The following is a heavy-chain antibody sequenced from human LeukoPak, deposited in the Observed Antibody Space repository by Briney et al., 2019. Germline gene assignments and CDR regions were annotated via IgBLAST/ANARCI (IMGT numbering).Heavy chain of an antibody. J-gene: IGHJ5*02. Sequence: SETLSLTCAVSGGSISSGGYSWSWIRQPPGKGLEWIGYIYHSGSTYYNPSLKSRVTISVDRSKNQFSLKLSSVTAADTAVYYCARGSLLWFGELSRWFDPWGQGTLVTVSS. D-gene: IGHD3-10*01. CDR3: ARGSLLWFGELSRWFDP. CDR2: IYHSGST. V-gene: IGHV4-30-2*01. CDR1: GGSISSGGYS.